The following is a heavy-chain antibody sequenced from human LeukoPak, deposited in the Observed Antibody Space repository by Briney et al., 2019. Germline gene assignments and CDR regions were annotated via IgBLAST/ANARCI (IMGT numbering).Heavy chain of an antibody. CDR3: ARTLMPSILKAFHI. Sequence: SQTLSLTCTVSGGSITSGGYSWKWIRQPAGKGLEWIGRIHASGSANYNPSLKSRVTFSVDTSKNHFSLNLSSVTAADTAIYYCARTLMPSILKAFHIWGQGTAVTVSS. D-gene: IGHD2-2*01. J-gene: IGHJ3*02. CDR2: IHASGSA. V-gene: IGHV4-61*02. CDR1: GGSITSGGYS.